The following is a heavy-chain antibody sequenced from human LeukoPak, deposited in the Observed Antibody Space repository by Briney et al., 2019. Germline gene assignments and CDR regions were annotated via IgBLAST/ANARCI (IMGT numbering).Heavy chain of an antibody. CDR2: IATTRNYI. CDR3: XXXXXXGTYGRAYYFDY. V-gene: IGHV3-21*01. CDR1: GFTFNTYT. J-gene: IGHJ4*02. D-gene: IGHD3-10*01. Sequence: PGGSLRLSCVVSGFTFNTYTMNWVRQAPGKGLEWVSSIATTRNYIYYADSVKGRFTISRDNARNSLSLHMNILRDEDTAVYCCXXXXXXGTYGRAYYFDYWGQGSLVTVSS.